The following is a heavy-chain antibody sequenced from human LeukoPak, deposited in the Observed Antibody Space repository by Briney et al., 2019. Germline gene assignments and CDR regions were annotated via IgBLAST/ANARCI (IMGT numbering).Heavy chain of an antibody. Sequence: PSETLSLTCAVYGGSFSGYYWSWIRQPPGKGLEWIGEINHSGSTNYNPSLKSRVTISVDTSKNQFSLKLSSVTAADTAVYYCARGDYGDSPDWGQGTLVTVSS. CDR2: INHSGST. J-gene: IGHJ4*02. D-gene: IGHD4-17*01. CDR1: GGSFSGYY. CDR3: ARGDYGDSPD. V-gene: IGHV4-34*01.